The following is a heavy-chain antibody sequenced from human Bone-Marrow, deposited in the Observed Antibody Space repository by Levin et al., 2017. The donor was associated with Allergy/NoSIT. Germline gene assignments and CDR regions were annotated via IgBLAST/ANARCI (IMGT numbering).Heavy chain of an antibody. Sequence: SETLSLTCTVSGGSISNYYWSWIRQPPGKGLEWIGYIYYSGSTNYNPSLKSRVTISVDTSKNQFSLKLSSVTAADTAVYYCARDQGFGFDYWGQGTLVTVSS. CDR2: IYYSGST. CDR3: ARDQGFGFDY. V-gene: IGHV4-59*01. CDR1: GGSISNYY. D-gene: IGHD3-16*01. J-gene: IGHJ4*02.